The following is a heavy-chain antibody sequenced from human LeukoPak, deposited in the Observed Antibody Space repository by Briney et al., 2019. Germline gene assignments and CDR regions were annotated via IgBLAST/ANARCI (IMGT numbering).Heavy chain of an antibody. CDR2: TYYRSKWYN. CDR3: AHTLNWNVGQTTNNWFDP. V-gene: IGHV6-1*01. D-gene: IGHD1-20*01. Sequence: SQTLSLTCAISGDSVSINSAAWNWIRQSPSRGLEWLGSTYYRSKWYNDYAVSVKSRITINPDTSKNQFSLQLNAVTPEDTAVYYCAHTLNWNVGQTTNNWFDPWGQGTLVTVSS. CDR1: GDSVSINSAA. J-gene: IGHJ5*02.